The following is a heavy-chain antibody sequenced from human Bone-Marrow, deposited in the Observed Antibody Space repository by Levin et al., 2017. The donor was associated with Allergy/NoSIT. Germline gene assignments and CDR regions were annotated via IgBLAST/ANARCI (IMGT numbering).Heavy chain of an antibody. CDR3: SRYGGSPDG. V-gene: IGHV3-49*03. Sequence: GGSLRLSCTASGFTFGDYALNWFRQAPGKGLEWVSFIRSKSYGGTTEYAASVKGRFTISRDDPKRIAYLQMNSLKTEDTAIYYCSRYGGSPDGWGQGTLVTVSS. D-gene: IGHD1-26*01. CDR2: IRSKSYGGTT. CDR1: GFTFGDYA. J-gene: IGHJ4*02.